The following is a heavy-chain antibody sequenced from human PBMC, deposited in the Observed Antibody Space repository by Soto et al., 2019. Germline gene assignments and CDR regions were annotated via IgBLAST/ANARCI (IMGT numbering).Heavy chain of an antibody. V-gene: IGHV4-59*01. D-gene: IGHD5-12*01. CDR1: GGSISTYY. J-gene: IGHJ4*02. CDR3: ARASGGYDSAY. CDR2: IYYFGST. Sequence: KSSETLSLTCTVSGGSISTYYWSWIRQPPGKGLEWIGYIYYFGSTKYNPSLKSRVTISVDTSKNQFSLKLTSVTAADTAVYFCARASGGYDSAYWGQGNLVTVSS.